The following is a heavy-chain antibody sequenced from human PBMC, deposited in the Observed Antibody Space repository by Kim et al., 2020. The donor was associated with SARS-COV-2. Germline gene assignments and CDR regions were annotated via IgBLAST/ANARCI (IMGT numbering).Heavy chain of an antibody. CDR3: ARWRVHSSGYRPAPSGAFDI. D-gene: IGHD3-22*01. V-gene: IGHV4-59*01. Sequence: RATISVDTSKNQFSLKLSSVTAADTAVYYCARWRVHSSGYRPAPSGAFDIWGQGTMVTVSS. J-gene: IGHJ3*02.